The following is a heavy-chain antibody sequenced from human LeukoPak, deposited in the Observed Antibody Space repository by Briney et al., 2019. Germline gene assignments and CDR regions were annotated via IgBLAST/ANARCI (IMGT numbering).Heavy chain of an antibody. J-gene: IGHJ4*02. D-gene: IGHD3-3*01. CDR1: GFVFRNYF. V-gene: IGHV3-7*01. Sequence: GGSLRLSCAASGFVFRNYFMSWVRQAPGKGLEWVASIKNDGSEIYYVDSVRGRYTISRDNTKNSLYLQMSSLKAEDTAVYYCATDRGWRTSGYYLYYFEYWGQGTLVTFSS. CDR2: IKNDGSEI. CDR3: ATDRGWRTSGYYLYYFEY.